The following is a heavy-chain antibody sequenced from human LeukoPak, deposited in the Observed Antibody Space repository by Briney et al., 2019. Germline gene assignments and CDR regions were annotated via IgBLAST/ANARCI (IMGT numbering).Heavy chain of an antibody. CDR1: GGSFSGYY. D-gene: IGHD3-16*02. J-gene: IGHJ4*02. CDR3: ARAYDYVWGSYRYKPYFDY. V-gene: IGHV4-34*01. Sequence: PSETLSLTCAVYGGSFSGYYWRWMRQPPGKGLEWIGEINHSGSTNYNPSLKSRVTISVDTSKNQFSLKLSSVTAADTAVYYCARAYDYVWGSYRYKPYFDYWGQGTLVTVSS. CDR2: INHSGST.